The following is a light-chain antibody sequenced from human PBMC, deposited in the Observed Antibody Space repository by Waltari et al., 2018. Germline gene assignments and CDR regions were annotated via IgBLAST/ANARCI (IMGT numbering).Light chain of an antibody. CDR3: QSFDIRLSGGVV. CDR2: GTN. CDR1: SSYLGAGHD. Sequence: QSVLTQPPSMSGAPGQRVPISCTWSSSYLGAGHDLHGYQVFPGTAPKLLIYGTNNRPSGVPDRFSGSKSDTSASLAIGGLQAEDEADYYCQSFDIRLSGGVVFGGGTKVTVL. V-gene: IGLV1-40*01. J-gene: IGLJ3*02.